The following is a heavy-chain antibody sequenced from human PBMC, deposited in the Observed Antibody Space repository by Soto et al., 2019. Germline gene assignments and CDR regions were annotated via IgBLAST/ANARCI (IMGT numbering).Heavy chain of an antibody. V-gene: IGHV4-61*01. Sequence: SETLSLTCTVSGGSVSSGSYYWSWIRQPPGKGLEWIGYIYYSGSTNYNPSLKSRVTISVDTSKNQFSLKLSSVTAAYTAVYYSARVGAKVVTAKDAFEIWGEGTMVTVSS. CDR1: GGSVSSGSYY. J-gene: IGHJ3*02. CDR3: ARVGAKVVTAKDAFEI. D-gene: IGHD2-21*02. CDR2: IYYSGST.